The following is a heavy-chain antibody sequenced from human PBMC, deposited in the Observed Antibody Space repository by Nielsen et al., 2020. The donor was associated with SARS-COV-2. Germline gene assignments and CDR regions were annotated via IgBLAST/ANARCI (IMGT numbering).Heavy chain of an antibody. CDR2: ISPTSSAI. CDR3: ANSWDY. J-gene: IGHJ4*02. V-gene: IGHV3-48*02. D-gene: IGHD2-21*01. Sequence: VRQMPGKGLEWVSYISPTSSAIYYADSVKGRFTISRDNAKNSLFLQMNSLIDEDTAVYFCANSWDYWGQGTLVTVSS.